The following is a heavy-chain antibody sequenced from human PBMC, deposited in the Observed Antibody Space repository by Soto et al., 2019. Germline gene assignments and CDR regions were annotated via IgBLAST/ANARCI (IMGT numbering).Heavy chain of an antibody. CDR3: ARQLAPANYLDF. D-gene: IGHD3-3*02. Sequence: PSETLSLTCTVSGGSLSSYYWSWIRQPPGKGREWIRYIYYSGSTNYNPSLKSRVTISVDTSKNQCSLKLSSVTAADTAVYYCARQLAPANYLDFWDQGILVTVS. CDR1: GGSLSSYY. V-gene: IGHV4-59*08. CDR2: IYYSGST. J-gene: IGHJ4*02.